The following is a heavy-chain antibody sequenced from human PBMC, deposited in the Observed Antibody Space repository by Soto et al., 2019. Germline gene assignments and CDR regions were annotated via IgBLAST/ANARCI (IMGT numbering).Heavy chain of an antibody. CDR3: ARTDGHLDY. D-gene: IGHD4-17*01. Sequence: QVQLVQSGAEVKKPGASVKVSCKTSGYTFTRYDINWVRQATGQGLEWMGWMNPKSGYTGSAQRFQGRITMTRNTSISTAYRELSSLRSEDTAMYYCARTDGHLDYWGQGTLVTVSS. CDR2: MNPKSGYT. V-gene: IGHV1-8*01. CDR1: GYTFTRYD. J-gene: IGHJ4*01.